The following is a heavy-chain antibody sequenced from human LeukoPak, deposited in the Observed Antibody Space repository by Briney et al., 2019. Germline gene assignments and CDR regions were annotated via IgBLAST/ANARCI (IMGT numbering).Heavy chain of an antibody. D-gene: IGHD6-13*01. CDR3: AKSTGWYSSSWYLTD. CDR2: IGGSGGTT. J-gene: IGHJ4*02. V-gene: IGHV3-23*01. Sequence: PGGSLRLSCAASGFTFSTYAMSWVRQAPGKGLEWVSAIGGSGGTTYYADSVKGRFTISRDNSKNTLYLQMSSLRAEDTAVYYCAKSTGWYSSSWYLTDWGQGTLVTVSS. CDR1: GFTFSTYA.